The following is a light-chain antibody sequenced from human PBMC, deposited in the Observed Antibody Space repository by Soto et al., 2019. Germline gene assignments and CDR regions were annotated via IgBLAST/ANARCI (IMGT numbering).Light chain of an antibody. V-gene: IGLV1-47*01. CDR2: RDN. J-gene: IGLJ3*02. Sequence: QSALTQPPSASGTPGQRVTISCSGSSSNIGSNYVYWYQQLPGTAPKLLIYRDNQRPSGAPDRFSGSKSGTSASLAISGLRSEDEADYYCATWDDSLSGPWVFGGGTKLTVL. CDR3: ATWDDSLSGPWV. CDR1: SSNIGSNY.